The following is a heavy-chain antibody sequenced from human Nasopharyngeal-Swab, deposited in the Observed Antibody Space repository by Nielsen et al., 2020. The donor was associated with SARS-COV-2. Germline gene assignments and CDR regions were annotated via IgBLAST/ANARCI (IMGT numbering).Heavy chain of an antibody. J-gene: IGHJ6*02. V-gene: IGHV3-23*01. CDR1: GFTFSNFA. Sequence: GGSLRLSCAASGFTFSNFAMSWVRQAPGKGLEWVSVISGGSDSTYYTDSVRGRFTISRDNSKNTLNLQMNNLRAEDTAIYYCAKDRDSGDDSDDYYHYYGMDVWGQGTTVTVFS. D-gene: IGHD5-12*01. CDR2: ISGGSDST. CDR3: AKDRDSGDDSDDYYHYYGMDV.